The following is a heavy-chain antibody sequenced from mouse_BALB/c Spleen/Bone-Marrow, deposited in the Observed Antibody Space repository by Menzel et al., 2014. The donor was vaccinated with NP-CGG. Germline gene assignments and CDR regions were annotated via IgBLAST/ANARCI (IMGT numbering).Heavy chain of an antibody. V-gene: IGHV14-3*02. J-gene: IGHJ3*01. D-gene: IGHD1-1*01. CDR3: AFYYYGSSLFAY. Sequence: DVKLVESGAELVKPGASVKLSCTASGFNIKDTYMHWVKQRPEQGLEWIGRIDPANGNTKYDPKFQGKATITADTSSNTAYLQLSSLTSEDTAVYYCAFYYYGSSLFAYWGQGTLATVSA. CDR1: GFNIKDTY. CDR2: IDPANGNT.